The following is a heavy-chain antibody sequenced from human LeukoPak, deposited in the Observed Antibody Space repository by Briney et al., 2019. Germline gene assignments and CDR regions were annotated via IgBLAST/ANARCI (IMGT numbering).Heavy chain of an antibody. Sequence: GGSLRLSCAASGFSFSSYGMHWVRQAPGKGLEWVAVISYDGNKEYYVDSVRGRFTISRDNSKNMLYLQMDSLRAEDTAVYHCARERATSTSTWSFDYWGQGTLVTVSS. J-gene: IGHJ4*02. D-gene: IGHD2-2*01. CDR3: ARERATSTSTWSFDY. V-gene: IGHV3-30*03. CDR2: ISYDGNKE. CDR1: GFSFSSYG.